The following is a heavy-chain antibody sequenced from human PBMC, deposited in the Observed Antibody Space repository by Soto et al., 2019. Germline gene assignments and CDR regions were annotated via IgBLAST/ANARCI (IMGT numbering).Heavy chain of an antibody. Sequence: GGSLRLSCAASGFTFSSYGMHWVRQAPGKGLEWVAVISYDGSNKYYADSVKGRFTISRDNSKNTLYLQMNSLRAEDTAVYYCATAMIAAAGDQNPYYFDYWGQGTLVTVSS. J-gene: IGHJ4*02. V-gene: IGHV3-30*03. D-gene: IGHD6-13*01. CDR2: ISYDGSNK. CDR1: GFTFSSYG. CDR3: ATAMIAAAGDQNPYYFDY.